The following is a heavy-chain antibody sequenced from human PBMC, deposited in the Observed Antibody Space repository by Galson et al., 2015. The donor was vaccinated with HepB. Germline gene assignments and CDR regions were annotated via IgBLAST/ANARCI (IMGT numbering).Heavy chain of an antibody. Sequence: SVKVSCKASGGTFSSYTISWVRQAPGQGLEWMGRIIPILGIANYAQKFQGRVTMTTDISTSTAYMELRSLRSDDTAIYYCARGGMATLGGPTFDFWGKGTLVAVSS. CDR3: ARGGMATLGGPTFDF. CDR1: GGTFSSYT. V-gene: IGHV1-69*02. CDR2: IIPILGIA. D-gene: IGHD5-24*01. J-gene: IGHJ4*02.